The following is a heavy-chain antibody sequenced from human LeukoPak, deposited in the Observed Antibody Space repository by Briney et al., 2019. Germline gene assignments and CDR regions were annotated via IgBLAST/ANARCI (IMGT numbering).Heavy chain of an antibody. V-gene: IGHV3-30*18. D-gene: IGHD2-15*01. J-gene: IGHJ6*02. CDR1: GFTFSSYG. Sequence: GGSLRLSSASSGFTFSSYGMHWVRQAPGKGLEWVTLISYDGTNDYYADSVKGRFTISRDNSKNTLYLQMNSLRAEDTAVYYCAKVRSDYYYYYGMDVWGQGTTVTVSS. CDR2: ISYDGTND. CDR3: AKVRSDYYYYYGMDV.